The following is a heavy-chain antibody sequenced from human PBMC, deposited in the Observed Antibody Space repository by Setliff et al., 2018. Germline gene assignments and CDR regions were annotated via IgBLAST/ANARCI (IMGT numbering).Heavy chain of an antibody. D-gene: IGHD2-21*02. CDR2: IGHTGSI. Sequence: SSETLSLTCTVSGYSISSGYIWGWIRQPPGKGLVWVGNIGHTGSINYNPSLKSRLTISRDTSKNQVSLKLNSVTATDTAVYYCARDLGHGGDSDYWGQGILVTVSS. V-gene: IGHV4-38-2*02. CDR1: GYSISSGYI. J-gene: IGHJ4*02. CDR3: ARDLGHGGDSDY.